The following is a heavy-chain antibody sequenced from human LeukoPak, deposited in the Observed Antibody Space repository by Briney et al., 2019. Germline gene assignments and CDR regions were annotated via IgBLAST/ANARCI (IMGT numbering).Heavy chain of an antibody. J-gene: IGHJ5*02. CDR3: ARVKRYFDWTPGGP. V-gene: IGHV1-18*01. D-gene: IGHD3-9*01. CDR2: ISAYNGNT. CDR1: GYTFTSYG. Sequence: ASVKVSCKASGYTFTSYGISWVRQAPGQGLEWMGWISAYNGNTNYAQKLQGRVTMTTDTSTSTAYMELRSLRSDDTAVYYSARVKRYFDWTPGGPWGQGTLVTVSS.